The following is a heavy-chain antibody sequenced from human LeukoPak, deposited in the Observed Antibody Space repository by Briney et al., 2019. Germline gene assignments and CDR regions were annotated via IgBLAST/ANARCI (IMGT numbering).Heavy chain of an antibody. J-gene: IGHJ3*02. CDR3: ARDHINVNAFDI. Sequence: GGSLRLSCAGSGFIATTNYMSWVRQAPGRGLEVVSVIYSSGSTSYADSVKGRFTISRDSSKNTVYLKMTSLRAEDTAVYYCARDHINVNAFDIWGQGTMVTVSS. CDR2: IYSSGST. V-gene: IGHV3-53*01. CDR1: GFIATTNY. D-gene: IGHD3-16*02.